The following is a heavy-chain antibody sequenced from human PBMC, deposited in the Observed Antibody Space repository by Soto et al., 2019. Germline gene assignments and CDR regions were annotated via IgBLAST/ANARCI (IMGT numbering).Heavy chain of an antibody. Sequence: QVQLQESGPGLVKPSKTLSLTCTVSGGSISSYYWSWIRQPPGKGLEWIGYIYYSGSTNYNPSLKRRVTISVDTSKNQFSLKLSSVTAADTAVYYCARVDTAMVADYWGQGTLVTVSS. CDR1: GGSISSYY. CDR2: IYYSGST. J-gene: IGHJ4*02. V-gene: IGHV4-59*01. CDR3: ARVDTAMVADY. D-gene: IGHD5-18*01.